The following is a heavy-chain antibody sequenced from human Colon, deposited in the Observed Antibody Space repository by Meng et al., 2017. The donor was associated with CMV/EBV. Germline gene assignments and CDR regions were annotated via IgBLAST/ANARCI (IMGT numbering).Heavy chain of an antibody. CDR2: ISPYNGDT. J-gene: IGHJ4*02. V-gene: IGHV1-18*01. Sequence: QVQRVQLGAEVKKPGASVKVSCKTSGYTFTNFGISWVRQAPGQGLEWMAYISPYNGDTNYAQRFQGRVALTTDTSTSTVYMELGSLTSDDTAMYYCARELARGGYWGQGTLVTVSS. CDR3: ARELARGGY. CDR1: GYTFTNFG. D-gene: IGHD3-16*01.